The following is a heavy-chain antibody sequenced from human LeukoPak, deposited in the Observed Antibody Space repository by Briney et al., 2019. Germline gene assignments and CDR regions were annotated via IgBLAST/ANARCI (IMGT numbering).Heavy chain of an antibody. CDR3: ARELGRYCSSTSCAQGIDY. Sequence: SQTLSLTCTVSGGSISSGSYYWSRIRQPAGKGLEWIGRIYTSGSTNYNPSLKSRVTISVDTSKNQFSLKLSSETAADTAVYYCARELGRYCSSTSCAQGIDYWGQGTLVTVSS. J-gene: IGHJ4*02. D-gene: IGHD2-2*01. CDR1: GGSISSGSYY. V-gene: IGHV4-61*02. CDR2: IYTSGST.